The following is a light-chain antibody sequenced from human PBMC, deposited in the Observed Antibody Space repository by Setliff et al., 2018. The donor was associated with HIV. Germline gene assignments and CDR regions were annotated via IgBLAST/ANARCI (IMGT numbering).Light chain of an antibody. CDR2: DVS. CDR3: CSYAGSYTWV. J-gene: IGLJ1*01. Sequence: QSALTQPRSVSGSPGQSVTISCTGTSSDVGSYNYVSWYQQHPGKAPKLMIYDVSKRPSGVPDRFSGSKSGNTASLTISGLQAEDEADYYFCSYAGSYTWVFGTGTKVTVL. CDR1: SSDVGSYNY. V-gene: IGLV2-11*01.